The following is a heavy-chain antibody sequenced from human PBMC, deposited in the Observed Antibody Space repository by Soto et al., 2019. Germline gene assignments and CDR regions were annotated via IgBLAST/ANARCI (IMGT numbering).Heavy chain of an antibody. D-gene: IGHD3-10*01. Sequence: EVQLVESGGGLVKPGGSLRLSCAASGFTFSSYSMNWVRQAPGKGLEWVSSISSSSSYIYYADSVKGRFTISRDNAKNPLYLQMKSLRAEDTAVYYCARDGGDGLAGEFDYWGQGTLVTVSS. CDR3: ARDGGDGLAGEFDY. V-gene: IGHV3-21*01. CDR1: GFTFSSYS. CDR2: ISSSSSYI. J-gene: IGHJ4*02.